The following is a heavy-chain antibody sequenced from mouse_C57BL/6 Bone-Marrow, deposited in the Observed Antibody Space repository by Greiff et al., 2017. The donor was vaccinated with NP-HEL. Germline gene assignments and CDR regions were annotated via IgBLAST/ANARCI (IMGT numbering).Heavy chain of an antibody. CDR2: ISYDGSN. J-gene: IGHJ1*03. CDR3: ARYNYGSSYRYFDV. Sequence: EVQLVESGPGLVKPSQSLSLTCSVTGYSITSGYYWNWIRQFPGNQLEWMGYISYDGSNNYNPSLKNRIPITRDTSTNQFFLKLNSVTTEDTATDYCARYNYGSSYRYFDVWGTGTTVTVSS. D-gene: IGHD1-1*01. CDR1: GYSITSGYY. V-gene: IGHV3-6*01.